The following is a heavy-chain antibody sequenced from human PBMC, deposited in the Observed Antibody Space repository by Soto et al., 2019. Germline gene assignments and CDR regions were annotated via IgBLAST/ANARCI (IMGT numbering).Heavy chain of an antibody. Sequence: SVKVSCKASGGTFSSYTISWVRQAPGQGLEWMGRIIPILGIANYAQKFQGRVTITADKSTSTAYMELSSLRSEDTAVYYCARDPITMVRGVTQYNWFDPWGQGTLVTVSS. CDR3: ARDPITMVRGVTQYNWFDP. CDR2: IIPILGIA. D-gene: IGHD3-10*01. CDR1: GGTFSSYT. V-gene: IGHV1-69*04. J-gene: IGHJ5*02.